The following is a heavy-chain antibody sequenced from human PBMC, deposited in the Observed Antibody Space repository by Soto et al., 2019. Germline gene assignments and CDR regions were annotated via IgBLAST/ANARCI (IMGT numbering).Heavy chain of an antibody. CDR3: ARDWGQLWSSFDY. V-gene: IGHV1-3*01. J-gene: IGHJ4*02. D-gene: IGHD5-18*01. Sequence: ASVKVSCKASGYTSTSYAMHWVRQAPGQRLEWMGWINAGNGNTKYSQKFQGRVTITRDTSASTAYMELSSLRSEDTAVYYCARDWGQLWSSFDYWGQGTLVTVSS. CDR2: INAGNGNT. CDR1: GYTSTSYA.